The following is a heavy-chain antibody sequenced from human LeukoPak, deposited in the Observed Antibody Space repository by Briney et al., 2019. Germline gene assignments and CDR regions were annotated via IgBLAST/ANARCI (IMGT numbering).Heavy chain of an antibody. CDR2: IYYSGST. CDR1: GGSITSYY. V-gene: IGHV4-59*01. J-gene: IGHJ2*01. Sequence: SETLSLTCTVSGGSITSYYWSWIRQPPGKGLEWIGYIYYSGSTNYNPSLKSRVTISVDTSKNQFSLKLSSVTPADSAVYYRTRDEHYWYFDLWGRGTLVTVSS. CDR3: TRDEHYWYFDL.